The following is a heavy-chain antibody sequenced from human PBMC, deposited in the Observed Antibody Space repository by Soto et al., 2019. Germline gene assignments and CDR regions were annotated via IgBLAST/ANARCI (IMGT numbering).Heavy chain of an antibody. CDR3: ARHYCSGGRCYYFDY. Sequence: QVQLQESGPGLVKSSETLSLTCTVSGGCISGYYWSWTRQPPRKGLEWIGYIYYSGTTNYNPSLKSRVILSVDTSKNQFSLKLSSVTAADTALYYCARHYCSGGRCYYFDYWGQGTLVTVSS. D-gene: IGHD2-15*01. J-gene: IGHJ4*02. V-gene: IGHV4-59*08. CDR1: GGCISGYY. CDR2: IYYSGTT.